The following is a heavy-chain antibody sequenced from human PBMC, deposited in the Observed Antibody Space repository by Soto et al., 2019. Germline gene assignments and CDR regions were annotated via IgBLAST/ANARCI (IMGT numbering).Heavy chain of an antibody. CDR1: GFTFDDYG. CDR3: ARGNYGDLNNWFDP. D-gene: IGHD4-17*01. Sequence: EMQLVESGGGVVRPGGSLRLSCAASGFTFDDYGMSWVRQAPGKGLEWVSGINWNGGSTGYADSVKGRFTISRDNAKNSLYLQMNSLRAEDTALYHCARGNYGDLNNWFDPWGQGTLVTVSS. CDR2: INWNGGST. V-gene: IGHV3-20*01. J-gene: IGHJ5*02.